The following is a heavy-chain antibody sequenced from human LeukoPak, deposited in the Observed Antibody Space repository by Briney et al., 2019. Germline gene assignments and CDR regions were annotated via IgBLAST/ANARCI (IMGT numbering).Heavy chain of an antibody. CDR1: GGSFSGYY. CDR2: ISRSSTTI. V-gene: IGHV3-48*04. D-gene: IGHD3-22*01. Sequence: PSETLSLTCAVYGGSFSGYYWSWVRQAPGKGLEWLSYISRSSTTIHYADSVKGRFTISRDNAKNSLYLQMNSLRAEDTAVYYCAKVGYYYDSSGYYGGGSYDYWGQGTLVTVSS. CDR3: AKVGYYYDSSGYYGGGSYDY. J-gene: IGHJ4*02.